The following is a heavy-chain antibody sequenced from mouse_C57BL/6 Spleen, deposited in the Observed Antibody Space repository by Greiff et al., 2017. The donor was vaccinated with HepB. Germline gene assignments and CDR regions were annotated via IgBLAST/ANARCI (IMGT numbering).Heavy chain of an antibody. CDR1: GYAFSSSW. CDR2: IYPGDGDT. V-gene: IGHV1-82*01. Sequence: VQLQQSGPELVKPGASVKISCKASGYAFSSSWMNWVKQRPGKGLEWIGRIYPGDGDTNYNGKFKGKATLTADKSSSTAYMQLSSLTSEDSAVYFCARRDDYDEGVDYWGQGTTLTVSS. J-gene: IGHJ2*01. CDR3: ARRDDYDEGVDY. D-gene: IGHD2-4*01.